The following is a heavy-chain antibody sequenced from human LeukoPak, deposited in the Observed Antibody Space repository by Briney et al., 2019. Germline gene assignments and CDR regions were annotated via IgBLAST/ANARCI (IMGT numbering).Heavy chain of an antibody. CDR2: ISSSSSYI. D-gene: IGHD6-19*01. J-gene: IGHJ5*02. Sequence: PGGSLRLSCAASGFTFSSYSMNWVRQAPGKGREWVSSISSSSSYIYYADSVKGRFTISRDNANDSLYLQMNSLRAEDTAVYYCARDPGIAVADWFEPWGQGTLVYVSS. CDR1: GFTFSSYS. V-gene: IGHV3-21*01. CDR3: ARDPGIAVADWFEP.